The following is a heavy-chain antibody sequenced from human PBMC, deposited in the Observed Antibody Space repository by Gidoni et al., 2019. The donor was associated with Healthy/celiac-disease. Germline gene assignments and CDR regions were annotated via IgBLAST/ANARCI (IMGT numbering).Heavy chain of an antibody. Sequence: EVQLVESGGVVVQPGGSLRLSCAASGFTFDDYTMHWVRQAPGKGLEWVSLISWDGGSTYYADSVKGRFTISRDNSKNSLYLQMNSLRTEDTALYYCAKAGSNYYYYGMDVWGQGTTVTVSS. CDR3: AKAGSNYYYYGMDV. D-gene: IGHD3-10*01. V-gene: IGHV3-43*01. J-gene: IGHJ6*02. CDR1: GFTFDDYT. CDR2: ISWDGGST.